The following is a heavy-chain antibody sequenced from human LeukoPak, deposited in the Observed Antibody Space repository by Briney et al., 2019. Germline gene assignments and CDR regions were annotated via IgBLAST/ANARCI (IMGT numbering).Heavy chain of an antibody. V-gene: IGHV3-23*01. CDR3: AKDSGAYCSGGRCYRGYFHN. D-gene: IGHD2-15*01. CDR1: GFTFNSYA. J-gene: IGHJ4*02. Sequence: PGGSLRLSCAASGFTFNSYAMSWVRQAPGKGLEWVSAITGSGGTTYYADSVKGRFTMSRDNSKNTLYLLMNSLRAEDTAVYHCAKDSGAYCSGGRCYRGYFHNWGQGTLVTVSS. CDR2: ITGSGGTT.